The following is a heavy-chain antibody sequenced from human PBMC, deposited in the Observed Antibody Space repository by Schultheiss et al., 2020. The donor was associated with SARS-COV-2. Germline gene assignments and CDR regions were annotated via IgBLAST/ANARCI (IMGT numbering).Heavy chain of an antibody. D-gene: IGHD3-22*01. CDR1: GGSISSYY. J-gene: IGHJ4*02. CDR2: INHSGST. Sequence: SETLSLTCTVSGGSISSYYWSWIRQPPGKGLEWIGEINHSGSTYYNPSLKSRVTISVDTSKNQFSLKLSSVTAADTAVYYCARYGLDYYDSSGYTGFDYWGQGTLVTVSS. CDR3: ARYGLDYYDSSGYTGFDY. V-gene: IGHV4-59*12.